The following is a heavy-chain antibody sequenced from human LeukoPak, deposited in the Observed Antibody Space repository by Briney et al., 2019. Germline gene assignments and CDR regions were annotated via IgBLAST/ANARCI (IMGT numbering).Heavy chain of an antibody. J-gene: IGHJ4*02. V-gene: IGHV1-18*01. Sequence: ASVKVSCKTFGYTFTSLDINWVRQAPGQGLEWMGWISVSKGNTYSAQKFQGRDIMTTDTSTGTAYMELTSLRSDDTAVYYCARDDPHSGYDFDYWGQGTLVTVSS. CDR1: GYTFTSLD. D-gene: IGHD5-12*01. CDR3: ARDDPHSGYDFDY. CDR2: ISVSKGNT.